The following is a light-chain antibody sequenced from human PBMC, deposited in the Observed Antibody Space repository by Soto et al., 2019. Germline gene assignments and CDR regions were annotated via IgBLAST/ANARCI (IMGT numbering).Light chain of an antibody. V-gene: IGKV3-15*01. CDR1: HSVSSN. J-gene: IGKJ1*01. CDR3: QQYNNWPRK. CDR2: GTS. Sequence: ATTQSPTTLPVSPGERATLSSRTSHSVSSNLAWYQQNPGQAPRLLVFGTSTRATSIPARFSGSGSGTEFSLTISSLQSEDFAVYYCQQYNNWPRKFGQGTKGDIK.